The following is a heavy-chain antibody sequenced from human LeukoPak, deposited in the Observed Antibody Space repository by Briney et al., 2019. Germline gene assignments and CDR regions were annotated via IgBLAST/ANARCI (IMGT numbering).Heavy chain of an antibody. V-gene: IGHV3-9*01. CDR3: AKDISGIAAPTYYYYGMDV. CDR1: GFTFDDYA. J-gene: IGHJ6*02. D-gene: IGHD6-13*01. Sequence: GGSLRLSCAASGFTFDDYAMHWVRQAPGKGLEWVSGISWNSGSIGYADSVKGRFTISRDNAKNSLYLQMNSLRAEDTALYYCAKDISGIAAPTYYYYGMDVRGQGTTVTVSS. CDR2: ISWNSGSI.